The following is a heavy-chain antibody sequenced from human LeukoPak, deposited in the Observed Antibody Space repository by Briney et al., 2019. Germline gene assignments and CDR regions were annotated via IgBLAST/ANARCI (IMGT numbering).Heavy chain of an antibody. J-gene: IGHJ6*03. CDR2: INPNSGGT. CDR1: GYTFTGYC. D-gene: IGHD7-27*01. V-gene: IGHV1-2*02. CDR3: ARGSFQEALGYYMDV. Sequence: EASVKVSFKASGYTFTGYCMHWVRQAPGQGLEWMGWINPNSGGTNYAQKFQGRVTMTRDTSISTAYMELSRLRSDDTAVYYCARGSFQEALGYYMDVWGKGTTVTVSS.